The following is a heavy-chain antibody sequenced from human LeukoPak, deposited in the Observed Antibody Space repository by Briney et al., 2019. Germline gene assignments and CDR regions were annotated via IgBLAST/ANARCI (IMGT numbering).Heavy chain of an antibody. D-gene: IGHD1-1*01. CDR3: VRDLDSVAFF. V-gene: IGHV3-23*01. Sequence: GGSLRLSCVASGFTFSIYAMTWVRQTPEKGLEWVSSISGRGVNTYYADSVKSRFTLSRDNSKNTLSLHMNSLRAEDTAVYYCVRDLDSVAFFWGQGTLVTVSS. J-gene: IGHJ4*02. CDR1: GFTFSIYA. CDR2: ISGRGVNT.